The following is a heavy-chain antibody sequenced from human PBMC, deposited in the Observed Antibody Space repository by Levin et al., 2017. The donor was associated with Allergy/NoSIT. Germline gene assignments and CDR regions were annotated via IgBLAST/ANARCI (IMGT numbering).Heavy chain of an antibody. J-gene: IGHJ5*02. V-gene: IGHV3-7*04. CDR3: ARRYSSSWSGFGP. Sequence: GGSLRLSCAASGFTFSSYWMSWVRQAPGKGLEWVANIKQDGSEKYYVDSVKGRFTISRDNAKNSLYLQMNSLRAEDTAAYYCARRYSSSWSGFGPWGQGTLVTVSS. CDR2: IKQDGSEK. CDR1: GFTFSSYW. D-gene: IGHD6-13*01.